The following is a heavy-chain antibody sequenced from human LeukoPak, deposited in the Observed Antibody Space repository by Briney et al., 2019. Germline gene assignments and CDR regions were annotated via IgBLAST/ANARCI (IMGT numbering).Heavy chain of an antibody. D-gene: IGHD3-3*01. Sequence: GSLRLSCAASGFIFTNYFMSWVRQAPGKGLEWVASIKHDGSEKYYVDSVRGRFTISRDNTMNSLYLQMSSLRAEDTAVYYCATDRGWRTSGYYLYYFEYWGQGTLVTFSS. CDR2: IKHDGSEK. V-gene: IGHV3-7*01. J-gene: IGHJ4*02. CDR3: ATDRGWRTSGYYLYYFEY. CDR1: GFIFTNYF.